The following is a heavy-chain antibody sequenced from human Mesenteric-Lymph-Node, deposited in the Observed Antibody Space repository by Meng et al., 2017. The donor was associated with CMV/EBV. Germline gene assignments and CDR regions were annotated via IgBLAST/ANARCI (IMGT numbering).Heavy chain of an antibody. CDR2: ISNSGSHV. Sequence: VQLVECGGGLVNPGGSLRLSCAASEFTFSDYIMNGVRQAPGKGLEWVSSISNSGSHVYYADSVKGRFTISRDNSKNSLSLQMNSLRAEDTAVYYCARDIGDCVSTTCYYFDSWGQGALVTVSS. J-gene: IGHJ4*02. CDR1: EFTFSDYI. D-gene: IGHD2-2*03. CDR3: ARDIGDCVSTTCYYFDS. V-gene: IGHV3-21*01.